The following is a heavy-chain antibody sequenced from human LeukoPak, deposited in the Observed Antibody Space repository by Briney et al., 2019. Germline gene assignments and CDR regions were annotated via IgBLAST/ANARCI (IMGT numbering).Heavy chain of an antibody. D-gene: IGHD2/OR15-2a*01. J-gene: IGHJ4*02. Sequence: GGSLRLSCAASGYSFSSYWMTWVRQAPGKGLEWAANIQQGGSEKNNVDSEKGRFTLSRDNRKNSLYLQMNTVRAEDTAVYYCARDVSGEYERASRIHLDSWGQGTLVTVSS. CDR2: IQQGGSEK. CDR1: GYSFSSYW. V-gene: IGHV3-7*01. CDR3: ARDVSGEYERASRIHLDS.